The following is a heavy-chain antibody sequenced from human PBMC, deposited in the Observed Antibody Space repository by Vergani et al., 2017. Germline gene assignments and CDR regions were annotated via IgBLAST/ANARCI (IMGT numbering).Heavy chain of an antibody. D-gene: IGHD3-9*01. Sequence: QVQLVESGGGVVQPGRFLRLSCAASGFTFSNYAIHWVRQAPGKGLEWVAVISYDGRNKYYADSVKGRFTISRDNSKNTLYLQMNSLRGEDTAVYFCARDHWLRYDILIGYHWEYYYYYMDVWGKGTTVTVSS. CDR1: GFTFSNYA. CDR2: ISYDGRNK. J-gene: IGHJ6*03. CDR3: ARDHWLRYDILIGYHWEYYYYYMDV. V-gene: IGHV3-30*04.